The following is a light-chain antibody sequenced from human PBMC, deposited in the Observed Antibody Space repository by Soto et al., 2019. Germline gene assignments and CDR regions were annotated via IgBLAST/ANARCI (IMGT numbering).Light chain of an antibody. J-gene: IGLJ2*01. Sequence: QSVLTQPPSVSGAPGQRVTMSCTGSSSNIGAGHDVQWYQQLPGSAPKLLIYNNFIRASGVPDRFSGSNSATSASLAITGLQAEDEADYYCQSFDSSLNVVFGGGTKLTVL. CDR3: QSFDSSLNVV. CDR2: NNF. CDR1: SSNIGAGHD. V-gene: IGLV1-40*01.